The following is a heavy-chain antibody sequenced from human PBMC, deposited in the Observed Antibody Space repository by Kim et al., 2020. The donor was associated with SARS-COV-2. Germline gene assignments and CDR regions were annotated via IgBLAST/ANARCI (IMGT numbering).Heavy chain of an antibody. CDR1: GFSFGGHS. J-gene: IGHJ5*02. D-gene: IGHD3-16*01. CDR2: IMSSGSLI. Sequence: GGSLRLSCAASGFSFGGHSMNWVRQAPGKGLEWIAYIMSSGSLIFYADSVKGRFTISRDNARNSLYLQMSSLRAEDTAVYYCARGLGSYDYNNHRFDPWGQGTPVTVS. CDR3: ARGLGSYDYNNHRFDP. V-gene: IGHV3-48*04.